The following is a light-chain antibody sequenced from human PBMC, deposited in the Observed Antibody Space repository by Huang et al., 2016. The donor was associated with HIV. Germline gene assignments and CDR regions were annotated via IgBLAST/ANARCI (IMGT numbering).Light chain of an antibody. CDR2: AAS. CDR1: QSVSSN. CDR3: QQYNNWPRT. V-gene: IGKV3-15*01. Sequence: EIVMTQSPATLSVSPGERATLSCRASQSVSSNLAWYQQKPGQAPRLLIYAASTRATGIPARFSGSGCRTEFTLTNSSLQSEDFAVYYCQQYNNWPRTFGQGTKVEIK. J-gene: IGKJ1*01.